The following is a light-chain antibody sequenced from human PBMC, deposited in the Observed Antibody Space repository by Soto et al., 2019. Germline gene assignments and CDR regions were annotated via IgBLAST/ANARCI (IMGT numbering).Light chain of an antibody. CDR1: SSDIGRYNY. Sequence: QSALTQPASVSGSPGQSVTISCTGTSSDIGRYNYVSWYQQYPGKAPKLIIYEVTNRPSGVSNRFSGSKSGNTASLTISGLQADDEEDYYCTSYKKISTPLVFGGGTKLTVL. V-gene: IGLV2-14*01. CDR3: TSYKKISTPLV. CDR2: EVT. J-gene: IGLJ2*01.